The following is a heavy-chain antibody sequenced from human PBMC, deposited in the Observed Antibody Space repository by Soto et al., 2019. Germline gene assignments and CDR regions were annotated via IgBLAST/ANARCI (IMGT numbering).Heavy chain of an antibody. Sequence: ASVKVSCKASGGTFSSYAISWVRQAPGQGLEWMGGIIPIFGTANYAQKFQGRVTITADESTSTAYMELSSLRSEDTAVYYCARAHNHHEFKYYYDSSDLYYGMDVWGQGTTVTVSS. CDR2: IIPIFGTA. J-gene: IGHJ6*02. D-gene: IGHD3-22*01. V-gene: IGHV1-69*13. CDR3: ARAHNHHEFKYYYDSSDLYYGMDV. CDR1: GGTFSSYA.